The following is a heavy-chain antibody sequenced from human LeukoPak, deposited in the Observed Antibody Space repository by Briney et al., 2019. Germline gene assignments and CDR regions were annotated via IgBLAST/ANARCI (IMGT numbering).Heavy chain of an antibody. CDR3: ASSPNFYYYYMDV. Sequence: SETLSLTCTVSGGSISSYYWSWIRQPAGKGLEWIGRIYSNGFTNYNPSLKSRLTMSVDTSKKEFSLKLTSVTAADTGVYYCASSPNFYYYYMDVWGKGTTVTVSS. V-gene: IGHV4-4*07. CDR1: GGSISSYY. J-gene: IGHJ6*03. CDR2: IYSNGFT.